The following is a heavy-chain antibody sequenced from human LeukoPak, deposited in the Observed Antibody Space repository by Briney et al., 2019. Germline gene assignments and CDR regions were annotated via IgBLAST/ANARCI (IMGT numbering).Heavy chain of an antibody. D-gene: IGHD4-17*01. Sequence: SETLSLTCTVSGGSISSYYWSWIRQPPGKGLEWIGYIYYSGSTNYNPSLKSRVTISVDTSKNQFSLKLSSVTAADTAVYYCARGQDYGDYEGYWGQGTLVTVSS. J-gene: IGHJ4*02. CDR1: GGSISSYY. CDR3: ARGQDYGDYEGY. CDR2: IYYSGST. V-gene: IGHV4-59*01.